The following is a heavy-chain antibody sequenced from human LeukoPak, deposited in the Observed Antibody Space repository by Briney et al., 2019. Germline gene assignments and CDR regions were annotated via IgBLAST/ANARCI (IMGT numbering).Heavy chain of an antibody. V-gene: IGHV3-23*01. CDR1: GFTFSIYA. D-gene: IGHD2-2*01. CDR3: ANDEFAVGPCSSTSCYASLPFFDY. CDR2: ISRGGDST. J-gene: IGHJ4*02. Sequence: GGSLRLSCAGAGFTFSIYARSWVRQAPGKGLEWVSSISRGGDSTYYADAGKGRFTISRDNSKNTLYLQMNSLRAEDTAVYYCANDEFAVGPCSSTSCYASLPFFDYWGQGNLVTVSS.